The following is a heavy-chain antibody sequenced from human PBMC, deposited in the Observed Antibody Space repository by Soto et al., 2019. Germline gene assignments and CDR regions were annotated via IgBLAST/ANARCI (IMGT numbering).Heavy chain of an antibody. V-gene: IGHV3-74*01. D-gene: IGHD3-10*01. Sequence: RRLSCAASGFTFSSYWMHWVRQAPGKGLVWVSRMNEDGGTTDYADSVKGRFTISRDNAKNTLYLQMNSLRVEDTAVYYCASDLSGRADVWGQGTTVTVSS. CDR3: ASDLSGRADV. CDR1: GFTFSSYW. J-gene: IGHJ6*02. CDR2: MNEDGGTT.